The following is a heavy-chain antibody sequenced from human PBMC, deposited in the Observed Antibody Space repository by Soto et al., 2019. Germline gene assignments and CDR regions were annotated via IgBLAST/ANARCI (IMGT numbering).Heavy chain of an antibody. J-gene: IGHJ4*02. Sequence: GGSLRLSCAASGFTFSSYSMNWVRQAPGKGLEWVSSISSSSSYIYYADSVKGRFTISRDNAKNSLYMQMNSLRAEDTAVYFCARDQPGYSYGYGLGYWGQGTLVTVSS. CDR3: ARDQPGYSYGYGLGY. CDR1: GFTFSSYS. CDR2: ISSSSSYI. V-gene: IGHV3-21*01. D-gene: IGHD5-18*01.